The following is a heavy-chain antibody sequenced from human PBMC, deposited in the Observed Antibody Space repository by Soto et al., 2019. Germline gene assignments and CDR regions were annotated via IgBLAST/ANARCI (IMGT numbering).Heavy chain of an antibody. Sequence: VGSLRLSCAASGFTVSSNYMSWVRQAPGKGLEWVSVIYSGGSTYYADSVKGRFTISRDNSKNTLYLQMNSLRAEDTAVYYCARERARNGMDVWGQGTTVTVSS. J-gene: IGHJ6*02. CDR3: ARERARNGMDV. CDR2: IYSGGST. V-gene: IGHV3-53*01. CDR1: GFTVSSNY.